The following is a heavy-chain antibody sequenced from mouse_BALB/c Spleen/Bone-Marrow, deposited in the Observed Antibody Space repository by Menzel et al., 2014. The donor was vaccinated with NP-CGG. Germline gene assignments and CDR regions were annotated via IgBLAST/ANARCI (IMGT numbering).Heavy chain of an antibody. CDR1: GYSFTGYY. J-gene: IGHJ3*01. D-gene: IGHD2-5*01. Sequence: LVKTGASVKISCKASGYSFTGYYMHWVKQSHGKSLEWIGYISCYNGATSYNQKFKGKATFTVDTSSSTAYMQFNSLTSEDSAVYYCVKGVYSNPFAYWGQGTLVTVSA. CDR3: VKGVYSNPFAY. V-gene: IGHV1S34*01. CDR2: ISCYNGAT.